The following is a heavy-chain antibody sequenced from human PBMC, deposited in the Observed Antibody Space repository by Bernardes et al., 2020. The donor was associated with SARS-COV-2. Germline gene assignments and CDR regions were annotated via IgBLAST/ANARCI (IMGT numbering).Heavy chain of an antibody. D-gene: IGHD1-26*01. CDR3: ARGGEVGATGLAIDY. Sequence: GESLCLSRAASGFTFSGYDMNWVRQAPGKGLEWVSYISSSGSTIYYADSVKGRFTISRDNAKNSLSLQMNSLRAEDTAVYYCARGGEVGATGLAIDYWGQGTLATLFS. CDR1: GFTFSGYD. CDR2: ISSSGSTI. V-gene: IGHV3-48*03. J-gene: IGHJ4*02.